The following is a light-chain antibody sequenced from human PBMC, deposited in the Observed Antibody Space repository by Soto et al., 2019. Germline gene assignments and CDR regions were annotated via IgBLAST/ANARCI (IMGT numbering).Light chain of an antibody. CDR3: QQLNNYPVT. V-gene: IGKV1-9*01. CDR1: QGISSY. CDR2: AAS. Sequence: IQLTQSPSSLSASVGDRVTITCRASQGISSYLAWYQQKPGKAPKLLIYAASTLQSGVPSRFSGSGSGTDSTLTISSLQPEDFATYYCQQLNNYPVTFGQGTRLEIK. J-gene: IGKJ5*01.